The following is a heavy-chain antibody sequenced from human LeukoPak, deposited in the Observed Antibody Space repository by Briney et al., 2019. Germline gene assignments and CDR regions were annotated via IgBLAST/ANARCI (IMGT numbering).Heavy chain of an antibody. D-gene: IGHD6-19*01. V-gene: IGHV1-46*01. CDR1: GYTFTSYY. J-gene: IGHJ6*02. Sequence: ASVKVSCKASGYTFTSYYMHWVRQAPGQGLEWMGIINPSGGSTSYAQKFQGRVTITRDTSTSTVYMELSSLRSEDTAVYYCARESVAGKGGVGMDVWGQGTTVTVSS. CDR2: INPSGGST. CDR3: ARESVAGKGGVGMDV.